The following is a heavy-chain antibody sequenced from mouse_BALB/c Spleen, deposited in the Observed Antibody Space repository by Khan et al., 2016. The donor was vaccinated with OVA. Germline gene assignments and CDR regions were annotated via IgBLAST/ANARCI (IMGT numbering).Heavy chain of an antibody. CDR3: ARLEDI. CDR2: IWAGGST. D-gene: IGHD1-3*01. CDR1: GFSLTSYG. J-gene: IGHJ2*01. Sequence: QVQLKESGPGLVAPSQSLSITCTVSGFSLTSYGVHLVRQPIGQGLEWLGVIWAGGSTNNTSALMSRLSISKDNSKSQVFFKMNSLQTDDTAMYYCARLEDIWGQGTTLTVSS. V-gene: IGHV2-9*02.